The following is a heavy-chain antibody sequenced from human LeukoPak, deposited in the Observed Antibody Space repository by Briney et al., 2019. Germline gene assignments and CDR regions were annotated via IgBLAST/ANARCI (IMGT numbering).Heavy chain of an antibody. V-gene: IGHV3-23*01. Sequence: GGSLRLSCTASGLPFSNFAMAWVRQSPGKGLEWISTMTGGGGPYYADSVRGRFTISRDNSKSTLYLQMNSLGVEDTAIYFCAKFQGMILTDYRLNRWGQGTLVTVS. CDR1: GLPFSNFA. CDR2: MTGGGGP. CDR3: AKFQGMILTDYRLNR. J-gene: IGHJ5*02. D-gene: IGHD3-9*01.